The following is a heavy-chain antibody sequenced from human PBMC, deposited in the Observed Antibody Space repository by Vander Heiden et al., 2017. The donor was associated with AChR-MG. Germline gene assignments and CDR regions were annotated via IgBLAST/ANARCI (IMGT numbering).Heavy chain of an antibody. J-gene: IGHJ6*02. D-gene: IGHD3-3*01. V-gene: IGHV1-69*01. CDR2: IIPIFGTA. CDR3: ARDLHTYDFYGMDV. Sequence: QVQLVQSGAEVKKPGSSLKVSCKASRGTSGRYAISWVRQAPGKGLEWMGGIIPIFGTANYAQKFQGRVTITADESTSTAYMELSSLRSEDTAVYYCARDLHTYDFYGMDVWGQGTTVTVSS. CDR1: RGTSGRYA.